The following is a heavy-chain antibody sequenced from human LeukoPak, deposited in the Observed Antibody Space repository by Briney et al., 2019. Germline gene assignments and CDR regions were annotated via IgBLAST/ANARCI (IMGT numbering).Heavy chain of an antibody. D-gene: IGHD6-19*01. J-gene: IGHJ4*02. CDR3: AKAGIGVVRYFDY. V-gene: IGHV3-23*01. CDR1: GFTFSGYV. Sequence: GGSLRLSCAASGFTFSGYVMSWVRQAPGKGLEWVSITRGSGARTCYAYTVEGRFTISIYKYKSTLYLQMNSLRDEDTALYYCAKAGIGVVRYFDYWGRGTLVTVSS. CDR2: TRGSGART.